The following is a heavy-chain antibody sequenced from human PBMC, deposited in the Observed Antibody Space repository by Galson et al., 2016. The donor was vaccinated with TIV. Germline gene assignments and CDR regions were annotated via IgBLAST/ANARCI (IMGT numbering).Heavy chain of an antibody. V-gene: IGHV4-59*01. CDR2: ISDSGAS. CDR1: SASMINYY. D-gene: IGHD7-27*01. Sequence: ETLSLTCTVSSASMINYYVSWVRQPPGKGLELIAYISDSGASNKNPSLESRVTISTDTSKKPTYLKLRSVTAADTAVYYCARDLGLSAFNIWGQGTMVTVSS. J-gene: IGHJ3*02. CDR3: ARDLGLSAFNI.